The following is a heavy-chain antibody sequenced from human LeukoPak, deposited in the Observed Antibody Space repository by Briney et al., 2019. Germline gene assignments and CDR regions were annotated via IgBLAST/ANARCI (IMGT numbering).Heavy chain of an antibody. J-gene: IGHJ4*02. Sequence: GGSLRLSCAASGFTFSSYWMHWVRQAPGKWLVWVSRINPDGSTTNYADSVQGRFTISRDNAKNMLYLQMNSLRAEDTAVYYCVRDLRESDFWGQGTLVTVSS. CDR2: INPDGSTT. CDR3: VRDLRESDF. V-gene: IGHV3-74*01. CDR1: GFTFSSYW.